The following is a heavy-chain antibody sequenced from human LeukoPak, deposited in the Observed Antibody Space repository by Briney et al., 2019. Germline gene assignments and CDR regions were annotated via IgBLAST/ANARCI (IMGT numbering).Heavy chain of an antibody. CDR1: GFYFNYYG. J-gene: IGHJ6*02. CDR2: INHNGNVN. Sequence: PGGSLRLSCVASGFYFNYYGMHWVRQAPGKGLEWVASINHNGNVNYYVDSVKGRFTISRDNAKNSLYLQMSNLRAEDTAVYFCARGGGLDVWGQGATVTASS. V-gene: IGHV3-7*03. D-gene: IGHD3-16*01. CDR3: ARGGGLDV.